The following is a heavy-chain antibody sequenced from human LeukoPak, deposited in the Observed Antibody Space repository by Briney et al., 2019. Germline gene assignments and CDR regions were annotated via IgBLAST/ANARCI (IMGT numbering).Heavy chain of an antibody. D-gene: IGHD3-22*01. V-gene: IGHV3-66*01. CDR2: IYRGGTT. CDR3: ARDYYYDDSGQPVRLDY. J-gene: IGHJ4*02. Sequence: GGSLRLSCVASGYTVSSNYMSWVRQAPGKGPEWLSVIYRGGTTYYAGSVKGRFTISRDDSKNTLYLQMNSLRAEDTAVYYCARDYYYDDSGQPVRLDYWGQGTLVTVSS. CDR1: GYTVSSNY.